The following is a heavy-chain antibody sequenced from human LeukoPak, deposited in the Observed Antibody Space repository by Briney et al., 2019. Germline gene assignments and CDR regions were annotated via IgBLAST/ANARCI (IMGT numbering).Heavy chain of an antibody. V-gene: IGHV3-21*01. Sequence: GGSLRLSCAASGFTFSSYAMSWVRQAPGKGLEWVSSISSSSSYIYYADSVKGRFTISRDNAKNSLYLQMYSLRAEDTAVYYCARDGIIMIVPNWFDPWGQGTLVTVSS. CDR3: ARDGIIMIVPNWFDP. CDR1: GFTFSSYA. J-gene: IGHJ5*02. CDR2: ISSSSSYI. D-gene: IGHD3-22*01.